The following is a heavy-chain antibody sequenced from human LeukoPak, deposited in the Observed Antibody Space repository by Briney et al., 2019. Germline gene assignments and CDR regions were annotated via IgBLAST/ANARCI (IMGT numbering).Heavy chain of an antibody. CDR1: GFTFSSYS. Sequence: GGSLRLSCAASGFTFSSYSMNWVRQAPGKGLEWVSSISSSSSSYIYYADSVKGRFTISRDNAKNSLYLQMNSLRAEDTAVYYCAGQTYYDSSGYYSPYWGQGTLVTVSS. J-gene: IGHJ4*02. V-gene: IGHV3-21*01. D-gene: IGHD3-22*01. CDR3: AGQTYYDSSGYYSPY. CDR2: ISSSSSSYI.